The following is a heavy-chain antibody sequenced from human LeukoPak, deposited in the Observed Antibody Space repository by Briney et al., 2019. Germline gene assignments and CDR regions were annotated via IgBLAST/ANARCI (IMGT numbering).Heavy chain of an antibody. CDR3: ATQPRSATAHPYDY. Sequence: GGSLRLSCAASGFTFTTYWMTWVRQAPGKGLEWVANIKQDGSETYYVDSVKGRFTISRDNAKNSLYLQMNSLRAEDTAVYYCATQPRSATAHPYDYWGQGTLVTVSS. J-gene: IGHJ4*02. V-gene: IGHV3-7*01. CDR2: IKQDGSET. D-gene: IGHD6-25*01. CDR1: GFTFTTYW.